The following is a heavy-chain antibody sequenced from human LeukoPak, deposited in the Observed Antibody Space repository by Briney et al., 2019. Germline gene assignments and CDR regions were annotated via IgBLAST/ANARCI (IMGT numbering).Heavy chain of an antibody. V-gene: IGHV4-59*01. J-gene: IGHJ6*02. Sequence: SETLSLTCTVSGGSISSYYWSWIRQPPGKGLEWIGYIYYSGSTNYNPSLKSRVTISVVTSKNQFSLKLSSVTAADTAVYYCASTEYYGMDVWGQGTTVTVSS. CDR1: GGSISSYY. CDR2: IYYSGST. CDR3: ASTEYYGMDV.